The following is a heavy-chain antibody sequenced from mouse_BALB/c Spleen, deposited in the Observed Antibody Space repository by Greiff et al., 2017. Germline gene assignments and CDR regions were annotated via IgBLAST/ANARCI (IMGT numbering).Heavy chain of an antibody. D-gene: IGHD2-4*01. CDR1: GYTFTSYW. J-gene: IGHJ2*01. CDR3: TRRGITTEGYFDY. Sequence: QVQLQQSGAELVKPGASVKMSCKASGYTFTSYWMHWVKQRPGQGLEWIGTIDPSDSYTSYNQKFKGKATLTVDTSSSTAYMQLSSLTSEDSAVYYCTRRGITTEGYFDYWGQGTTLTVSS. CDR2: IDPSDSYT. V-gene: IGHV1S127*01.